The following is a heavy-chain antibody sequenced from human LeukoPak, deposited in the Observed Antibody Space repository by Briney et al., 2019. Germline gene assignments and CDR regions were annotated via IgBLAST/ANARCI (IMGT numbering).Heavy chain of an antibody. CDR1: GGSISSSSYY. CDR2: IYYSGST. V-gene: IGHV4-39*01. CDR3: ARHEGIEARPGWFDP. Sequence: SETLSLTCTVSGGSISSSSYYWGWIRQPPGKGLEWIGSIYYSGSTYYNPSLKSRVTISVDTSKNQFSLKLSSVTAADTAVYYCARHEGIEARPGWFDPWGQGTLVTVSS. D-gene: IGHD6-6*01. J-gene: IGHJ5*02.